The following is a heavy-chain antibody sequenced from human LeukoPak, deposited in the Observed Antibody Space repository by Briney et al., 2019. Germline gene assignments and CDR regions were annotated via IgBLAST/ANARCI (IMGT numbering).Heavy chain of an antibody. CDR3: ARGGYYDILTGLDY. CDR2: IIPIFGTA. V-gene: IGHV1-69*13. J-gene: IGHJ4*02. D-gene: IGHD3-9*01. Sequence: SVKVSCKASGGTFSSYAISWVRQAPGQGLEWMGGIIPIFGTANYAQKFQGRVTITADESTSTAYMELSSLRSEDTAVYYCARGGYYDILTGLDYWGQGTLVTVSS. CDR1: GGTFSSYA.